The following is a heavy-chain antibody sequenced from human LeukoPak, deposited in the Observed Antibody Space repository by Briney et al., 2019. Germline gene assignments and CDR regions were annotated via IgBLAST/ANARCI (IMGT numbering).Heavy chain of an antibody. CDR3: ARDPIGYCRSTSCSPR. CDR2: IKQDGSEK. V-gene: IGHV3-7*01. D-gene: IGHD2-2*01. Sequence: GGSLRLSCAASGFTFSSYWMSWVRQAPGKGLEWVANIKQDGSEKYYVDSVKGRFTISRDNAKNSLYLQMNSLRAEDTAVYYCARDPIGYCRSTSCSPRWGQGTLVTVSS. CDR1: GFTFSSYW. J-gene: IGHJ4*02.